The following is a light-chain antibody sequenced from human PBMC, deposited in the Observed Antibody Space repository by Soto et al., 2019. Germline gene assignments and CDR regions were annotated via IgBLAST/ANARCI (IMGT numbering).Light chain of an antibody. CDR2: TSS. Sequence: DIQITQSPSSLSASVGDRVTITCRASQSISSYLNWYQQKPGKAPNLLIYTSSNLQSGVPSRFSGSGSGTGFTLTISSLRPGDFATYYCQQSDSTPLTFGGGTKVDIK. V-gene: IGKV1-39*01. CDR1: QSISSY. CDR3: QQSDSTPLT. J-gene: IGKJ4*01.